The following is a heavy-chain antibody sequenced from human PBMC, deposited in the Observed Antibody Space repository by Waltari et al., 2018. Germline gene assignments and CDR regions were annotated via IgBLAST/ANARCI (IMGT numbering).Heavy chain of an antibody. V-gene: IGHV4-39*01. D-gene: IGHD3-3*01. CDR3: ARVDYDFWSGYHNYFDY. CDR2: IYYSGST. J-gene: IGHJ4*02. Sequence: QLQLQESGPGLVKPSETLSLTCTVSGGSISSSSYYWGWIRQPPGKGLEWIGSIYYSGSTYYNPSLKSRVTISVDTSKNQFSLKLSSVTAADTAVYYCARVDYDFWSGYHNYFDYWGQGTLVTVSS. CDR1: GGSISSSSYY.